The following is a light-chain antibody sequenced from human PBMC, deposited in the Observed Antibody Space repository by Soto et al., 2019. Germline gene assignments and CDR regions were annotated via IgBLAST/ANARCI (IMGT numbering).Light chain of an antibody. Sequence: IPLTQSPPTLSGSLPQRATIXLPASQTISSWLAWYQQKPGKAPKLLIYKASTLKSGVPSRFSGSGSGTEFTLTISSLQPDDFATYYCQHYNSYSEAFGQGTKVDIK. CDR2: KAS. V-gene: IGKV1-5*03. CDR1: QTISSW. J-gene: IGKJ1*01. CDR3: QHYNSYSEA.